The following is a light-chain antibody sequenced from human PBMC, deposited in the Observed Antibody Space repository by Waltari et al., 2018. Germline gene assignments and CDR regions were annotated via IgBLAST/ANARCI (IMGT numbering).Light chain of an antibody. CDR1: NIGSKS. J-gene: IGLJ2*01. V-gene: IGLV3-21*02. CDR2: DNS. CDR3: QVWDSTSDHVL. Sequence: SYVLTQSPSVSVAPGQTASITCGGNNIGSKSVHWYQQRPGQAPVLVVYDNSDRPSGIPERVSGSNSGNTATLTITRVEAADEADYYCQVWDSTSDHVLFAGGTKLTVL.